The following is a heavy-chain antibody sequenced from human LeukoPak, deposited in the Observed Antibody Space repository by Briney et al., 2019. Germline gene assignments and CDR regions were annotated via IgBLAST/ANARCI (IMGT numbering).Heavy chain of an antibody. D-gene: IGHD6-13*01. CDR1: GGSISSSY. CDR3: ARSSSSWYSYYYYGMDV. J-gene: IGHJ6*02. CDR2: IHISGSN. Sequence: SETLSLTCTVSGGSISSSYWNWIRQPAGRGLEWIGRIHISGSNNYNPSLKSRVTISVDTSKNQFSLKLSSVTAADTAVYYCARSSSSWYSYYYYGMDVWGQGTTVTVSS. V-gene: IGHV4-4*07.